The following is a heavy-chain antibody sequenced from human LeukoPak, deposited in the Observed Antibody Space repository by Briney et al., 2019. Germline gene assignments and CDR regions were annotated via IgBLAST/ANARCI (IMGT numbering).Heavy chain of an antibody. Sequence: GGSLRLSCAASGFTFSSYGMHWVRQAPGKGLEWVAFMRSDGSKKYYLDSVKGRFTISRDNSKNTLYLQMNSLRAEDTAVYYCARGASSWFDPWGQGTLVTVSS. D-gene: IGHD6-13*01. CDR3: ARGASSWFDP. CDR1: GFTFSSYG. V-gene: IGHV3-30*02. J-gene: IGHJ5*01. CDR2: MRSDGSKK.